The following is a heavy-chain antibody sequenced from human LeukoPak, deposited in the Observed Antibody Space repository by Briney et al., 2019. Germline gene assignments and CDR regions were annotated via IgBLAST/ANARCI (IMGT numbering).Heavy chain of an antibody. Sequence: SETLSVTCAVSGGSIRSGSHYWVWIRQPRGEGLGWIGSIYYSGSTYYNSSLENRVTISIDTAKNNFSLRLRSLSATDTSVYYCAKRDDSGGNLVDLWGQGTLVTVSS. D-gene: IGHD3-22*01. CDR2: IYYSGST. CDR1: GGSIRSGSHY. V-gene: IGHV4-39*02. CDR3: AKRDDSGGNLVDL. J-gene: IGHJ4*02.